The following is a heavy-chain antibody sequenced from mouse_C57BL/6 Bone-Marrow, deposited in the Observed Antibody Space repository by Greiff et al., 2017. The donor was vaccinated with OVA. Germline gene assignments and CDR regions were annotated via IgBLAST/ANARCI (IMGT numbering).Heavy chain of an antibody. V-gene: IGHV1-9*01. CDR1: GYTFTGYW. Sequence: QVQLQQSGAELMKPGASVKLSCKATGYTFTGYWIEWVKQRPGHGLEWIGEILPGSGSTNYNEKFKGKATFTADTSSNTAYMQLSSLTTEDSAIYYCANIYYYYDGRVDYYAMDYWGQGTSVTVSS. CDR3: ANIYYYYDGRVDYYAMDY. D-gene: IGHD2-4*01. J-gene: IGHJ4*01. CDR2: ILPGSGST.